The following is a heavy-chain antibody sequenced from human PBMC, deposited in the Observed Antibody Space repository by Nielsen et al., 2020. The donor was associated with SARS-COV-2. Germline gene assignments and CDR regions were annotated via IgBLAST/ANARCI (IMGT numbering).Heavy chain of an antibody. Sequence: ASVKVSCKASGYTFTSYAMNWVRQAPGQGLEWMGWINTNTGNPTYAQGFTGRFVFSLDTSVSTAYLQISSLKAEDTAVYYCARGEPLRVPAAGGWFDPWGQGTLVTVSS. CDR2: INTNTGNP. V-gene: IGHV7-4-1*02. CDR3: ARGEPLRVPAAGGWFDP. J-gene: IGHJ5*02. CDR1: GYTFTSYA. D-gene: IGHD2-2*01.